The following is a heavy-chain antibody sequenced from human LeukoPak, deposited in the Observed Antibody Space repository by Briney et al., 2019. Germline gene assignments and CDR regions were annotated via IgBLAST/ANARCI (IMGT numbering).Heavy chain of an antibody. D-gene: IGHD1-1*01. CDR1: GGSISSGSYY. Sequence: SETLSLTCTVSGGSISSGSYYWSWIRQPAGKGLEWIGRIYTSGSTNYNPSLKSRVTISVDTSKNQFSLKLSSVTAADTAVYYCARAAHHDSVAGDFDYWGQGSLVTVSP. CDR2: IYTSGST. J-gene: IGHJ4*02. V-gene: IGHV4-61*02. CDR3: ARAAHHDSVAGDFDY.